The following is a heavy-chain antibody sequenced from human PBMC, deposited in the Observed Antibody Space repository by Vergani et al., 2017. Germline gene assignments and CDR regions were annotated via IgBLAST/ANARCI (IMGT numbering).Heavy chain of an antibody. J-gene: IGHJ5*02. CDR3: ARRAAVVDSSGTYNWFDP. Sequence: QVQLVESGGGLVKPGGSLRLSCAASGFTFSDYYMSWIRQAPGKGLEWVSYISSSGSTIYYADSVKGRFTISRDNAKNTLYLQMNSLRAEDTALYYCARRAAVVDSSGTYNWFDPWGQGTLVTVSS. CDR1: GFTFSDYY. D-gene: IGHD6-19*01. CDR2: ISSSGSTI. V-gene: IGHV3-11*04.